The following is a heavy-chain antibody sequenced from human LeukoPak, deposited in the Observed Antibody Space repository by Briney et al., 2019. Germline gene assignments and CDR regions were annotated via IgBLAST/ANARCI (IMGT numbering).Heavy chain of an antibody. J-gene: IGHJ6*03. CDR2: INPNSGGT. CDR1: GYTFTDYY. V-gene: IGHV1-2*02. Sequence: ASVKVSCKASGYTFTDYYIHWVRQAPGQGLEWMGWINPNSGGTNYAQKFQGRVTMTRDTSISTAYMELSRLRSDDTAVYYCARDRAYGSGSYSFSYYYYYMDVWGKGTTVTISS. CDR3: ARDRAYGSGSYSFSYYYYYMDV. D-gene: IGHD3-10*01.